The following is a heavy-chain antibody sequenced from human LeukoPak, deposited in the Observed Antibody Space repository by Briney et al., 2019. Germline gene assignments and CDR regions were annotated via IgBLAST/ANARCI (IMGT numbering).Heavy chain of an antibody. CDR3: GGFKQLGSAFDS. D-gene: IGHD1-1*01. Sequence: SETLSLTCTVSGGSIGKTGYYWGWIPPPPGQGLDWFVSIYYSAITYSNPSLKRLVTISVDTSKNQFSLTMNSMTAAHTAVYFCGGFKQLGSAFDSWGLGSLVTVS. CDR1: GGSIGKTGYY. J-gene: IGHJ4*02. CDR2: IYYSAIT. V-gene: IGHV4-39*07.